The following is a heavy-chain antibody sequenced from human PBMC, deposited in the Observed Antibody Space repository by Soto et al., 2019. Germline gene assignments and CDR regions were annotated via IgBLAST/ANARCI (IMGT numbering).Heavy chain of an antibody. J-gene: IGHJ4*02. D-gene: IGHD5-18*01. Sequence: PGGSLRLSCAASGFTFSSYGMHWVRQAPGKGLEWVAVISYDGSNKYYADSVKGRFTISRDNSKNTLYLQMNSLRAEDTAVHYCAKDRDTAMVTFIDYWGQGTLVTVSS. CDR1: GFTFSSYG. CDR3: AKDRDTAMVTFIDY. V-gene: IGHV3-30*18. CDR2: ISYDGSNK.